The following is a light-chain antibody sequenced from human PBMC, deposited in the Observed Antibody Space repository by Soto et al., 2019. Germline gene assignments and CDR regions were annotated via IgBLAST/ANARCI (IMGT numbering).Light chain of an antibody. V-gene: IGKV1-5*03. J-gene: IGKJ2*01. Sequence: DIQMTQSPSTLSTSVGDRITITCRASQSISSWLAWYQQKPGKAPKLLIYKASSLESGVPSRFSGSGSETEFTLTISRLQPDDFATYYCQRYNKYPYTFGQGTKLEIK. CDR1: QSISSW. CDR3: QRYNKYPYT. CDR2: KAS.